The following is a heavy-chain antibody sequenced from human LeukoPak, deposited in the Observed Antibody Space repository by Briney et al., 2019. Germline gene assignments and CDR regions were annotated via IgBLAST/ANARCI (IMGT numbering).Heavy chain of an antibody. CDR3: AREPLSSYGYFDY. Sequence: GGSLRLSCAASGFTFSGFGMHWVRQAPGKGLEWVAFIRYDGSNKFYADSVQGRFTISKDNAKNSLYLQMNSLTAEDTAVYYCAREPLSSYGYFDYWGQGTLVTVSS. CDR1: GFTFSGFG. J-gene: IGHJ4*02. D-gene: IGHD5-18*01. V-gene: IGHV3-30*02. CDR2: IRYDGSNK.